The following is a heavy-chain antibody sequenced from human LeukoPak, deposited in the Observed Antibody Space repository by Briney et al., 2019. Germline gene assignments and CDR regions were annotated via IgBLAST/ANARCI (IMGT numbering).Heavy chain of an antibody. CDR2: ISSSSSYI. CDR1: GFTFSSYS. Sequence: GGSLRLSCAASGFTFSSYSMNWVRQAPEKGLEWVSSISSSSSYIYYADSVKGRFTISRDNAKNSLYLQMNSLRAEDTAVYYCAILAQGIAAAGASWGQGTLVTVSS. D-gene: IGHD6-13*01. J-gene: IGHJ5*02. CDR3: AILAQGIAAAGAS. V-gene: IGHV3-21*01.